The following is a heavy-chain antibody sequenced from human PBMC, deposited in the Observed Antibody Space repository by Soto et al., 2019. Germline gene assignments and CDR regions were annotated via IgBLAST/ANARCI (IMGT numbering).Heavy chain of an antibody. CDR3: ARGFTVSVDDPFDY. Sequence: QVQLVASGGGVVQPGRSLSLSCAASGFTFSSYAMHWVRQAPGKGLEWVAFISYDGSNKYYADSVKGRFTISRDNSKITLYLHMNSLRAEDTAVYYGARGFTVSVDDPFDYWGQGTLVTVSS. CDR1: GFTFSSYA. D-gene: IGHD5-12*01. CDR2: ISYDGSNK. V-gene: IGHV3-30-3*01. J-gene: IGHJ4*02.